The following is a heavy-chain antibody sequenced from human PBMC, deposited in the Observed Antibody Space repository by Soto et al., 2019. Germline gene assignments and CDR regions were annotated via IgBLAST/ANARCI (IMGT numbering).Heavy chain of an antibody. CDR3: TREVSVVFDY. J-gene: IGHJ4*02. D-gene: IGHD6-25*01. Sequence: GGSLRLSCTASGLTFSSYWVHWVRQTPGKGLVWVSRIDSDGSSTSYADSVKGRFTISRDNAKNTLYLQMNSLRAEDTAVYYCTREVSVVFDYWGQGTLVTVSS. CDR1: GLTFSSYW. CDR2: IDSDGSST. V-gene: IGHV3-74*01.